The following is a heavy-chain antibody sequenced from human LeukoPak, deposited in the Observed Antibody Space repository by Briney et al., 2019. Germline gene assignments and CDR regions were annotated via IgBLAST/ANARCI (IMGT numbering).Heavy chain of an antibody. CDR3: ARDHNERAIGI. J-gene: IGHJ4*02. Sequence: KPSETLSLTCAVYGGSFSGYYWSWIRQPPGKGLEWIGEINHSGSTNYNPSLKSRVTISVDKSKNQFSLKLSSVTAADTAVYYCARDHNERAIGIWGQGTLVTVSS. D-gene: IGHD1-1*01. CDR1: GGSFSGYY. CDR2: INHSGST. V-gene: IGHV4-34*01.